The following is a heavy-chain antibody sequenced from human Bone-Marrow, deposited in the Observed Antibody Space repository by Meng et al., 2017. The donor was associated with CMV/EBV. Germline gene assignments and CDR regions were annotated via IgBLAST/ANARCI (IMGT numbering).Heavy chain of an antibody. J-gene: IGHJ4*02. CDR1: GFTFDDYA. CDR3: ARGFITIFGVVNY. D-gene: IGHD3-3*01. CDR2: ISWNSGSI. V-gene: IGHV3-9*01. Sequence: SLKISCAASGFTFDDYAMHWVRQAPGKGLEWVSGISWNSGSIGYADSVKGRFTISRDNSKNTLYLQMNSLRAEDTAVYYCARGFITIFGVVNYWGQGTLATVSS.